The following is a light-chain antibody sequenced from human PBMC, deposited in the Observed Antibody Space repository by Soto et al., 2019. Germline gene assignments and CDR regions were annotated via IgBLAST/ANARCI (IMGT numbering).Light chain of an antibody. V-gene: IGKV3-15*01. CDR1: QSVAGN. CDR2: GAS. J-gene: IGKJ4*01. Sequence: EIVMTQSPATLSVSPGERATLSCRASQSVAGNLAWYQQKPGQAPRLLMYGASTRATGIPARLGGSGSGTEFTLTISSLQSEDFGVYYCEPYNNWPLTFGGGTKVEIK. CDR3: EPYNNWPLT.